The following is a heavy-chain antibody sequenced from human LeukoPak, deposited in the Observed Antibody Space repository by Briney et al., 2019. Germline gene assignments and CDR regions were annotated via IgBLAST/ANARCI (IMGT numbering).Heavy chain of an antibody. Sequence: SGGSLRLSCAASGFTLSNYWMSWVRQAPGKGLEWVADIKRDGSEKHYVDSVKGRFTISRDDAKNSLYLQMNSLRVEDTAVYRCALNMIGGQIFDFWGQGTLVTVSS. V-gene: IGHV3-7*01. J-gene: IGHJ4*02. CDR1: GFTLSNYW. CDR2: IKRDGSEK. CDR3: ALNMIGGQIFDF. D-gene: IGHD3-16*01.